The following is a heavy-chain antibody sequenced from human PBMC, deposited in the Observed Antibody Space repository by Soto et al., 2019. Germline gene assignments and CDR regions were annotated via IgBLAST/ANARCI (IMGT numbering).Heavy chain of an antibody. CDR1: GFMFSDYA. CDR2: LLRPGRST. V-gene: IGHV3-23*01. J-gene: IGHJ4*02. CDR3: ASSTVVTQGFDY. D-gene: IGHD4-17*01. Sequence: PGGSLRLSCAASGFMFSDYAMTWARQAPGKELEWVSGLLRPGRSTYYADSVKGRFTISGDTSANTVYLQMDSLRAEDTAVYYCASSTVVTQGFDYWGQGTLVTVSS.